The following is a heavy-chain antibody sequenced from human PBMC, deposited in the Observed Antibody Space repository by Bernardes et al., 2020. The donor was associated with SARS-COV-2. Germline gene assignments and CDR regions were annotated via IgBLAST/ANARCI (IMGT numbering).Heavy chain of an antibody. CDR1: GFTFSLYT. V-gene: IGHV3-21*01. CDR3: GRDSDFCSGNRCSSRAYKYAMGV. CDR2: ISSKSNYI. J-gene: IGHJ6*02. D-gene: IGHD3-3*01. Sequence: GGSLRLSCAASGFTFSLYTMNWVRQAPGKGLEWVSSISSKSNYIHYADSLKGRFTISRDNAKNSLYLQMNSLKAEDTAVYYCGRDSDFCSGNRCSSRAYKYAMGVWGQGTTVTVSS.